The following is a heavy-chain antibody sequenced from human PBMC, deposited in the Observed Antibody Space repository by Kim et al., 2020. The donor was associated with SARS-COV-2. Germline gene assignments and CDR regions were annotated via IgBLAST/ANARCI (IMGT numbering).Heavy chain of an antibody. Sequence: GGSLRLSCAGSGFTFSNYVMRWVRQAPGEGLEWVSSISGSGVTTFYADSVKGRFTISRDNSRDTLYLQMSSLRAEDTAIYYCSTGVGSYFDYWGQGTLVT. V-gene: IGHV3-23*01. CDR3: STGVGSYFDY. D-gene: IGHD7-27*01. CDR2: ISGSGVTT. CDR1: GFTFSNYV. J-gene: IGHJ4*02.